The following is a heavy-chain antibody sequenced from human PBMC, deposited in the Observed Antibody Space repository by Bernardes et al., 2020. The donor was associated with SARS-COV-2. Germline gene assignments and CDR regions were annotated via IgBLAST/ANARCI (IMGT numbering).Heavy chain of an antibody. CDR2: INPNSGGT. V-gene: IGHV1-2*02. D-gene: IGHD3-3*01. CDR3: ARGPYFGVVIIFGMDV. CDR1: GYTFTGYY. Sequence: ASVKVSCMASGYTFTGYYMHWVRQAPGQGLEWMGWINPNSGGTNYAQKFQGRVTMTRDTSISTAYMELSRLRSDDTAVYYCARGPYFGVVIIFGMDVWGQGTTVTVSS. J-gene: IGHJ6*02.